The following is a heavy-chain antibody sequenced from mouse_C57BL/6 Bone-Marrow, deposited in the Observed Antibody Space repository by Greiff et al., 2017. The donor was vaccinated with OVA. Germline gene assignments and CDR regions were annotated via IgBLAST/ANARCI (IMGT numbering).Heavy chain of an antibody. CDR2: ISYDGSN. CDR1: GYSITSGYY. V-gene: IGHV3-6*01. D-gene: IGHD2-4*01. Sequence: DVKLQESGPGLVKPSQSLSLTCSVTGYSITSGYYWNWIRQFPGNKLEWMGYISYDGSNNYNPSLKNRISITRDTSKNQFFLKLNSVTTEDTATYYCARRHYDYGGFAYWGQGTLVTVSA. J-gene: IGHJ3*01. CDR3: ARRHYDYGGFAY.